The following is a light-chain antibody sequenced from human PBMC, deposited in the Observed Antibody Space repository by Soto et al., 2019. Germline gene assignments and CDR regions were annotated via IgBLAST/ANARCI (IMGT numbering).Light chain of an antibody. J-gene: IGLJ1*01. Sequence: SVLTQPASVSGSPGQSITISCTGTSSGVGGYNYVSWYQQHPGKAPKFIIYDVSNRPSGVSNRFSGSKSGNTASLTISGLQAEDEADYYCSSYTTSNTRQIVFGTGTKVTVL. CDR1: SSGVGGYNY. CDR3: SSYTTSNTRQIV. CDR2: DVS. V-gene: IGLV2-14*01.